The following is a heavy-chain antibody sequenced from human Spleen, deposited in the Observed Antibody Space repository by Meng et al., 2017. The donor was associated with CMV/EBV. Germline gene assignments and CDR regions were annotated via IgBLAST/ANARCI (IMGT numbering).Heavy chain of an antibody. CDR3: ARVGGYSGNWLDP. CDR2: IVPILGIV. J-gene: IGHJ5*02. CDR1: GDTFSNYA. Sequence: KASGDTFSNYAITWVRQAPGQGLEWMGRIVPILGIVHYAQKFQGRVTMTADKATSTVYMELSSLRSEDTAVFYCARVGGYSGNWLDPWGQGTLVTVSS. D-gene: IGHD3-10*01. V-gene: IGHV1-69*04.